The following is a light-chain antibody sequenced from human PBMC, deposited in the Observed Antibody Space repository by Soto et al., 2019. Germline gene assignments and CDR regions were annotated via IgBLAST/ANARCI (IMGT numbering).Light chain of an antibody. CDR1: QSVSSD. J-gene: IGKJ5*01. Sequence: EIVLTQSPGTLSFSPGERATLSCRASQSVSSDLAWYHQKPGQAPRLLIYGASARALGIPARFSGSGSGTEFSFTVTSLQSEDFAVYYCQQYDQWPITFGQGTRLEIK. V-gene: IGKV3-15*01. CDR2: GAS. CDR3: QQYDQWPIT.